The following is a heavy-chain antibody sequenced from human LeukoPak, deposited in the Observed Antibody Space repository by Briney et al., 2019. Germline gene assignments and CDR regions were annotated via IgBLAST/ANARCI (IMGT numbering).Heavy chain of an antibody. V-gene: IGHV3-49*03. CDR2: IRSKDYGGTT. CDR3: TRAYDSSGFLHYYGRDV. CDR1: GFTFGDNA. Sequence: PAESLTLSCTGSGFTFGDNAMSWLRQAQGQGLEWVGFIRSKDYGGTTEYAASVKGRFTISRDDSKSIAYLQMNSLKTEDTGLYYCTRAYDSSGFLHYYGRDVWGQGTTLTVSS. D-gene: IGHD3-22*01. J-gene: IGHJ6*02.